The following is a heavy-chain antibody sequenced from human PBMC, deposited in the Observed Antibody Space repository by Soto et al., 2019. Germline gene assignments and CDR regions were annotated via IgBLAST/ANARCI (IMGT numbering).Heavy chain of an antibody. CDR3: ARVATMIVVFSTNLGAFDI. CDR1: GGTFSSYA. D-gene: IGHD3-22*01. Sequence: SVKVSCKASGGTFSSYAISWVRQAPGQGLEWMGGIIPIFGTANYAQKFQGRVTITADESTSTAYMELSSLRSEDTAVYYCARVATMIVVFSTNLGAFDIWGQGTMVTVSS. V-gene: IGHV1-69*13. J-gene: IGHJ3*02. CDR2: IIPIFGTA.